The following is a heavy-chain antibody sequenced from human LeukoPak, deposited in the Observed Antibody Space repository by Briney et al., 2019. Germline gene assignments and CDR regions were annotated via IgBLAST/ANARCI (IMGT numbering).Heavy chain of an antibody. J-gene: IGHJ5*02. CDR1: GGSFSGYY. CDR2: INHSGST. Sequence: SETLSLTCAVYGGSFSGYYWSWIRQPPGKGLEWIGEINHSGSTNYNPSLKSRVTISVDTSKNQFSLKLSSVTAADTAVYYCARLKGITMVRGAPFDPWGQGTLVTVSS. V-gene: IGHV4-34*01. D-gene: IGHD3-10*01. CDR3: ARLKGITMVRGAPFDP.